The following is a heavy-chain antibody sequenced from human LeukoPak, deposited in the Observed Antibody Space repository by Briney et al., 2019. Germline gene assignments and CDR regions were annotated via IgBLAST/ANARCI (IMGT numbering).Heavy chain of an antibody. CDR1: GGSISSSSYY. D-gene: IGHD1-26*01. CDR2: IYYSGST. CDR3: ARDHLVMGATGWFDP. Sequence: SETLSLTCTVSGGSISSSSYYWSWIRQPPGKGLEWIGYIYYSGSTSYNPSLKSRVTISVDTSKSQFSLKLSSVTAADTAVYYCARDHLVMGATGWFDPWGQGTLVTVSS. J-gene: IGHJ5*02. V-gene: IGHV4-61*01.